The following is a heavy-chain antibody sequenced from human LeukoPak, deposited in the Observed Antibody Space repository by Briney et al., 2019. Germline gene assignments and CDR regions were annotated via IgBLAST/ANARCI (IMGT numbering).Heavy chain of an antibody. V-gene: IGHV3-30*18. J-gene: IGHJ4*02. CDR1: GFTFSSYG. Sequence: PGRSLRLSCAASGFTFSSYGMHCVRQAPGKGLEWVAVIPYDGSNKYYADSVKGRFTISRDNSKNTLYLQMNGLRAEDTAVYYCAKDRNAVTTRIPDYWGQGTLVTVSS. CDR2: IPYDGSNK. D-gene: IGHD4-17*01. CDR3: AKDRNAVTTRIPDY.